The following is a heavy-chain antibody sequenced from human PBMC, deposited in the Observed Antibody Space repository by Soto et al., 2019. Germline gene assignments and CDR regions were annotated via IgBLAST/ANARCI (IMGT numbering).Heavy chain of an antibody. Sequence: EVQLVESGGGLVKPGGSLRLSCAASGFTFSSYSMNWVRQAPGKGLEWVSSISSSSSYIYYADSVKGRFTISRDNAKNSLYMQMNSLRAEDXXXXXXXRAYIADTYYXXXXVWGQG. CDR1: GFTFSSYS. V-gene: IGHV3-21*01. CDR3: XRAYIADTYYXXXXV. CDR2: ISSSSSYI. D-gene: IGHD6-13*01. J-gene: IGHJ6*02.